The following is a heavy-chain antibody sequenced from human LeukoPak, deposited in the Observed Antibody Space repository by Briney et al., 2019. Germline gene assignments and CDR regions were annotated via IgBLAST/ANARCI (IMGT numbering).Heavy chain of an antibody. Sequence: PGGSLRLSCAASGFTFSSYAMHWVRQAPGKGLEYVSAISSNGDSIYYANSVKGRFTISRDNSKNTLFLQMGSLRAEDMAVYHCARGGSIAARPIDYWGQGTLVTVSS. D-gene: IGHD6-6*01. CDR3: ARGGSIAARPIDY. V-gene: IGHV3-64*01. CDR1: GFTFSSYA. CDR2: ISSNGDSI. J-gene: IGHJ4*02.